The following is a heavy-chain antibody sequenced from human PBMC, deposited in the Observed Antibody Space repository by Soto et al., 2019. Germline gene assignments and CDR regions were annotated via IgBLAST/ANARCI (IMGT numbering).Heavy chain of an antibody. J-gene: IGHJ4*02. CDR3: ARARMFSGAHHDY. CDR1: GYTFINFG. V-gene: IGHV1-18*04. Sequence: ASVKVSCKASGYTFINFGINWVRQAPGHGLEWMGWITPYNGNANYPQKHQDRLTITTDTSTNTAYLELRSLRSDDTAVYFCARARMFSGAHHDYWGQGTRVTVSS. D-gene: IGHD1-26*01. CDR2: ITPYNGNA.